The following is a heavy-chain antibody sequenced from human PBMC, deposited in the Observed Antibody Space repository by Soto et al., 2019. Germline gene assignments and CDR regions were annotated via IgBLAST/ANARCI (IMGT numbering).Heavy chain of an antibody. D-gene: IGHD1-26*01. V-gene: IGHV3-33*01. Sequence: VGSLTLSCAASGVTFSSYGMHWVRQAPGKGLEWVAVIWYDGSNKYYADSVKGRFTISRDNSKNTLYLQMNSLRAEDTAVYYCARDERVGATKLSCPDYWGQGTLVTVSS. J-gene: IGHJ4*02. CDR3: ARDERVGATKLSCPDY. CDR1: GVTFSSYG. CDR2: IWYDGSNK.